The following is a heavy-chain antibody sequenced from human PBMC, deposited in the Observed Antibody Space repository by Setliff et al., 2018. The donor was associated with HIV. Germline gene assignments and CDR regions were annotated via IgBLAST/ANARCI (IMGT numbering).Heavy chain of an antibody. D-gene: IGHD2-15*01. CDR1: DASINSNNYY. CDR3: SRLTRSSSNSYKGRFDP. V-gene: IGHV4-39*01. CDR2: IYYSGTA. J-gene: IGHJ5*02. Sequence: TLSLTCSISDASINSNNYYWVWIRQTPGKGLEWIGSIYYSGTAYYNPSLKSRLIISVDTSKNQFSLNLSSMSAADTAVYFCSRLTRSSSNSYKGRFDPWGQGTLVTVSS.